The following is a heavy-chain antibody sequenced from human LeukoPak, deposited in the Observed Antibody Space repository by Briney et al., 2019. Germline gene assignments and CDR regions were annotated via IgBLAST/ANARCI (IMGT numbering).Heavy chain of an antibody. CDR3: AKTGTPWYYFDY. D-gene: IGHD6-13*01. CDR1: GFTVSSNH. Sequence: GGSLRLSCAASGFTVSSNHMSWVRQAPGKGLEWVSAISGSGGSTYYADSVKGRFTISRDNSKNTLYLQMNSLRAEDTAVYYCAKTGTPWYYFDYWGQGTLVTVSS. J-gene: IGHJ4*02. V-gene: IGHV3-23*01. CDR2: ISGSGGST.